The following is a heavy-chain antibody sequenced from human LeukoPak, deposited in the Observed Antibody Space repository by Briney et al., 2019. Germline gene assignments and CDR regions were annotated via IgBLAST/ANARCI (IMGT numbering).Heavy chain of an antibody. CDR3: ARGWASSWYYFDF. D-gene: IGHD2-2*01. CDR2: TYDSGSS. J-gene: IGHJ4*02. V-gene: IGHV4-59*01. CDR1: GGSMRNYY. Sequence: SETLSLTCAVSGGSMRNYYWSWIRQPPGKGLEWIGYTYDSGSSSYNPSLRSRVSISIDTSKNQFSLDLSSVTAADTAVYYCARGWASSWYYFDFWGQGTLVTVSS.